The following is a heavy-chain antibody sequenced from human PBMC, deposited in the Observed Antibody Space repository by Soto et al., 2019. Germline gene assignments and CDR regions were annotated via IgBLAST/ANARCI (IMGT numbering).Heavy chain of an antibody. J-gene: IGHJ4*02. CDR2: ISGSGGNT. CDR1: GFTFSNYA. V-gene: IGHV3-23*01. CDR3: AKEYYFDSNGYPYFDY. Sequence: PGGSLRLSCAASGFTFSNYAMSWVRQAPGKGLEWVSAISGSGGNTYYADSVKGRFTISRDNSKNTLYLQMNSLRAEDTAVYYCAKEYYFDSNGYPYFDYWGQGTLVTVSS. D-gene: IGHD3-22*01.